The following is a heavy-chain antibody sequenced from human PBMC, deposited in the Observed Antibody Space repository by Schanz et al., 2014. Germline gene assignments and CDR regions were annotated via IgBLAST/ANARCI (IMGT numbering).Heavy chain of an antibody. D-gene: IGHD3-10*01. CDR2: IYYSGRTT. V-gene: IGHV4-30-4*07. Sequence: QVQLQESGPGLVKPSETLSLTCAVSGGSISMGYYSWSWIRQPPGKGPEWIGYIYYSGRTTSYNPTLKSRLPISVDTSKTQFSLKVSSVTAADTAVYYCATGFGEFLGYWGQGTLVTVSS. CDR3: ATGFGEFLGY. CDR1: GGSISMGYYS. J-gene: IGHJ4*02.